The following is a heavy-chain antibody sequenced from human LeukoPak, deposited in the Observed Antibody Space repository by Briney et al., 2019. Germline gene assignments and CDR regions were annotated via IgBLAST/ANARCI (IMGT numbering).Heavy chain of an antibody. CDR2: IYRGGNT. CDR3: ARLWFGELAFDY. V-gene: IGHV3-66*01. Sequence: PGGSLRLSCAASGFTLSSNYMNWARQAPGEGLEWVSVIYRGGNTYYADSVKGRFTVSRDNSKSTLYLQMNSLRAEDTAVYYCARLWFGELAFDYWGQGTLVTVSS. CDR1: GFTLSSNY. J-gene: IGHJ4*02. D-gene: IGHD3-10*01.